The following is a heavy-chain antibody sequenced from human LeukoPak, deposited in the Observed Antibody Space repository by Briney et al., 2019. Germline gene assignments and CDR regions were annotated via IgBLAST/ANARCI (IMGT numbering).Heavy chain of an antibody. V-gene: IGHV4-61*02. Sequence: PSETLSLTCTVSGGSISSGSYYWSWIRQPAGKGLEWIGRIYTSGSTNYNPSLKSRVTISVDTSKNQFSLKLSSVTAADTAVYYYARDEGSQNDYWGQGTLVTVSS. D-gene: IGHD6-19*01. J-gene: IGHJ4*02. CDR3: ARDEGSQNDY. CDR2: IYTSGST. CDR1: GGSISSGSYY.